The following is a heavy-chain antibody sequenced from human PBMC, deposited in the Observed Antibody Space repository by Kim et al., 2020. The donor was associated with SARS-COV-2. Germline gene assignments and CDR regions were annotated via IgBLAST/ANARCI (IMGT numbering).Heavy chain of an antibody. D-gene: IGHD3-3*01. CDR2: IYYSGST. CDR3: AGSTTITIFGVVGYMDV. CDR1: GGSISSYY. Sequence: SETLSLTCTVSGGSISSYYWSWIRQPPGKGLEWIGYIYYSGSTNYNPTLRSRVTISVDTSKNQFSLKLSSVTAAEPAGYYCAGSTTITIFGVVGYMDVWG. J-gene: IGHJ6*03. V-gene: IGHV4-59*08.